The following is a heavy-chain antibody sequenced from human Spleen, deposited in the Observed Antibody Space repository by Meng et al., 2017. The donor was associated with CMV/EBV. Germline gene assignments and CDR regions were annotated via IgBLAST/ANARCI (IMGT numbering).Heavy chain of an antibody. D-gene: IGHD3-3*01. J-gene: IGHJ3*02. CDR3: ARFGWGDPFDI. CDR2: IYYSGSA. V-gene: IGHV4-39*01. Sequence: CTVSGGSISSSSYYWGWIRQPPGKGLEWIGNIYYSGSAYYNPSLKSRVTMSIDTSQNQFSLKLTSVTAADTAVYYCARFGWGDPFDIWGQGTLVTVS. CDR1: GGSISSSSYY.